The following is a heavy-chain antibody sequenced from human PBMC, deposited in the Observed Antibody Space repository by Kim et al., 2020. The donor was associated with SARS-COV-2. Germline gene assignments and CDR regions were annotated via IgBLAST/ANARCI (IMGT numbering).Heavy chain of an antibody. D-gene: IGHD5-18*01. J-gene: IGHJ4*02. CDR3: AKEVTEYYFDY. Sequence: GNTESMQSRITRSRDNAKNSLSLQMNSMRAEDTALYYCAKEVTEYYFDYWGQGTLVTVSS. V-gene: IGHV3-9*01.